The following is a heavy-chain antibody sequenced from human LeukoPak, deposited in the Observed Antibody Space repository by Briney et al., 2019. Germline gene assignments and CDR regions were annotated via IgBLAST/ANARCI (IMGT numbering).Heavy chain of an antibody. J-gene: IGHJ6*02. CDR2: ISSSNSYT. Sequence: PGGSLRLSCAASGFTFSDYYMSWIRQAPGKGLEWVSYISSSNSYTNYADSVKGRFTISRDNAKNSLYLQMNSLRAEDTAVYYCARDRDDFWSRYYNYGMDVWGQGTTVTVSS. V-gene: IGHV3-11*06. CDR1: GFTFSDYY. CDR3: ARDRDDFWSRYYNYGMDV. D-gene: IGHD3-3*01.